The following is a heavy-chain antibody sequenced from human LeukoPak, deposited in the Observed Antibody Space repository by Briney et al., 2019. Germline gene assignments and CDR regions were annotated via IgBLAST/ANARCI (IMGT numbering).Heavy chain of an antibody. J-gene: IGHJ1*01. CDR1: GFTFGSFI. D-gene: IGHD5-18*01. Sequence: GGSLRLSCAASGFTFGSFIMSWVRQAPGKGLEWVSGISASGGSTYYADSVKGRFTISRDNSKNTLHLQMNSLRAEDTAVYYCAKGGYSADWGXGTLVTVSS. CDR3: AKGGYSAD. V-gene: IGHV3-23*01. CDR2: ISASGGST.